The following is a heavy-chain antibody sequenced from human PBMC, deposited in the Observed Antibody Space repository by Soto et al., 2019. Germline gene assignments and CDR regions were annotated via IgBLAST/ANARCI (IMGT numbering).Heavy chain of an antibody. CDR3: ARLSGDDFWNSYSPYNLFDS. Sequence: PGGSLRLSCAASGFAFATYEMSWVRQAPGKGLEWVSYINSGGDMIYYADSVEGRFTISRDNAKNSLFLQMNSLRAEDTAVYYCARLSGDDFWNSYSPYNLFDSWGQGALVTVSS. V-gene: IGHV3-48*03. J-gene: IGHJ5*01. D-gene: IGHD3-3*01. CDR2: INSGGDMI. CDR1: GFAFATYE.